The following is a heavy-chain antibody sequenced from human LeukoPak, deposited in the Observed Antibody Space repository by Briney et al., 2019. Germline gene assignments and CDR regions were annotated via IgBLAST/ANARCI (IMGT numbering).Heavy chain of an antibody. CDR2: VNGVGTTT. CDR1: GFTFTSYW. V-gene: IGHV3-74*01. J-gene: IGHJ4*02. Sequence: PGGSLRLSCAASGFTFTSYWIHWVRQPPGKGLVWVSRVNGVGTTTSYADSVKGRFTISRDNTKNTLYLQMNSLRAEDTAVYYCVRDRGYYGPEPDYWGQGTLVTVSS. CDR3: VRDRGYYGPEPDY. D-gene: IGHD3-10*01.